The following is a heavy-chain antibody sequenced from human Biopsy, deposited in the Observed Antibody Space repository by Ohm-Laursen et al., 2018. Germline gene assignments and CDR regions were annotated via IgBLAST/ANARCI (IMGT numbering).Heavy chain of an antibody. D-gene: IGHD2/OR15-2a*01. CDR3: ARATNSTGWPYYYFYGMDV. CDR1: GGSFSGYY. CDR2: NKQNGRT. J-gene: IGHJ6*02. Sequence: DTLSLTCAVYGGSFSGYYLGWVRQTPGEGVGGVGENKQNGRTNYKPSLDSRVAISADAFKNQFSLRLNSVTAADTAVYYCARATNSTGWPYYYFYGMDVWGQGTTVTVSS. V-gene: IGHV4-34*01.